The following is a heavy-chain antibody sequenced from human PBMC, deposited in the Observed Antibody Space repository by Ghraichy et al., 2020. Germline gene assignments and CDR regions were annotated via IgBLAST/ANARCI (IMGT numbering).Heavy chain of an antibody. Sequence: GGSLRLSCAASGFTFSSYSMNWVRQAPGKGLEWVSYISSSSSTIYYADSVKCRFTISRDNAKNSLYLQMNSLRAEDTAVYYCARARYDFWSGYFDYWGQGTLVTVSS. CDR3: ARARYDFWSGYFDY. V-gene: IGHV3-48*01. J-gene: IGHJ4*02. CDR2: ISSSSSTI. CDR1: GFTFSSYS. D-gene: IGHD3-3*01.